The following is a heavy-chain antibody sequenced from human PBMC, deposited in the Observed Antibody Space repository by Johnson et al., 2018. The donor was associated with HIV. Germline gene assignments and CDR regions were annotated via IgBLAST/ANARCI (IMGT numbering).Heavy chain of an antibody. V-gene: IGHV3-7*01. D-gene: IGHD2-2*01. CDR3: AKTAAADAFDI. CDR2: IKQDGSEK. Sequence: VQLVESGGGVVQPGRSLRLSCAASGFTFSSYWMSWVRQAPGKVLEWVANIKQDGSEKYYVDSVEGRFTISRDYAKNSLYVQMNSLRAEDTAVYYCAKTAAADAFDIWGQGTMVTVSS. CDR1: GFTFSSYW. J-gene: IGHJ3*02.